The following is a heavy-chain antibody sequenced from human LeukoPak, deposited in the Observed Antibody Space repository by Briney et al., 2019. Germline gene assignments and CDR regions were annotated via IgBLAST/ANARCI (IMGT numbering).Heavy chain of an antibody. CDR1: GFTFSSYS. CDR2: ISSSSSYI. Sequence: RGPLRLSCAASGFTFSSYSMNWVRQAPGKGLEWVSSISSSSSYIYYADSVKGRFTISRDNAKNLLYLQMNSLRAEDTAVYYCAKGTHSSSWHWFDPWGQGTLVTVSS. CDR3: AKGTHSSSWHWFDP. V-gene: IGHV3-21*04. D-gene: IGHD6-13*01. J-gene: IGHJ5*02.